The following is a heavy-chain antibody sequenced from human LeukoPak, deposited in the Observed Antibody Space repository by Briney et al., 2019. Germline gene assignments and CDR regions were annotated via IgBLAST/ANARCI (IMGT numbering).Heavy chain of an antibody. D-gene: IGHD2-8*01. J-gene: IGHJ6*02. CDR2: IYYSGTT. Sequence: SETLSLTCTVSGGSISSGDHYWSWIRQPPGKGLEWIGYIYYSGTTYYNPSLKSRVTISVDTSKDQFSLKLSSVTAADTAVYYCARDKRDAKTMDYGMDVWGQGTTVTVSS. CDR1: GGSISSGDHY. V-gene: IGHV4-30-4*01. CDR3: ARDKRDAKTMDYGMDV.